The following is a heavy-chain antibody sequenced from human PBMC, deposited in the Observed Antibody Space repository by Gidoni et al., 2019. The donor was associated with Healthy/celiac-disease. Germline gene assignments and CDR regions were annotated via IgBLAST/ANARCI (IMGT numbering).Heavy chain of an antibody. CDR1: GGSTSSGVYY. J-gene: IGHJ4*02. V-gene: IGHV4-30-4*01. CDR3: ARRGDGGDFDY. CDR2: IYYSGST. Sequence: QVQLQASGPGLVKPSQTLSLTRTVPGGSTSSGVYYWCWIRQPPGKGLEWIGYIYYSGSTYYNPSLKSRVTISVDTSKNQFSLKLSSVTAADTAVYYCARRGDGGDFDYWGQGTLVTVSS. D-gene: IGHD3-10*01.